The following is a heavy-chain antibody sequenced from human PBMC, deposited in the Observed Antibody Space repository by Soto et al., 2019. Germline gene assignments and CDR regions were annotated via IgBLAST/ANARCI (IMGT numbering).Heavy chain of an antibody. Sequence: SETLSLTCTVSVGSVSSGSYYWSWIRQPPGKGLEWIGYIYYSGSTNYNPSLKSRVTISVDTSKNQFSLKLSSVTAADTAVYYCARETYDFWSGYFTAWGQGTLVTVSS. D-gene: IGHD3-3*01. V-gene: IGHV4-61*01. CDR3: ARETYDFWSGYFTA. CDR1: VGSVSSGSYY. CDR2: IYYSGST. J-gene: IGHJ5*02.